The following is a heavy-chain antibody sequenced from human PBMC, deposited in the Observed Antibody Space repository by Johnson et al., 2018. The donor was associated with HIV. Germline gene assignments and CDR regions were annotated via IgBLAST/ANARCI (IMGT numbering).Heavy chain of an antibody. V-gene: IGHV3-30*04. Sequence: QVQLVESGGGVVQPERSLRLSCAASGFTFSTYAMHWVRQAPGKGLEWVAVISYDGSNKYYADSVKGRFTISRDNSKNTLYLQMNSLRAEDTAVYYCARDGRGLDAFDIWGQGTVVTVSS. J-gene: IGHJ3*02. CDR1: GFTFSTYA. CDR2: ISYDGSNK. D-gene: IGHD3/OR15-3a*01. CDR3: ARDGRGLDAFDI.